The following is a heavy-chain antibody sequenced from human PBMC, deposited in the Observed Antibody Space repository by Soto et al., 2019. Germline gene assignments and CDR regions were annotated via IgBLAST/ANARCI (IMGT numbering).Heavy chain of an antibody. CDR3: ARLQYSSSSSSLAP. D-gene: IGHD6-6*01. J-gene: IGHJ5*02. V-gene: IGHV4-59*08. Sequence: SETLSLTYTVSGGSISSYYWSWIRQPPGKGLEWIGYIYYSGSTNYNPSLNSRVTISVDTSKNQFSLKLSSVTAADTAVDYCARLQYSSSSSSLAPWGQETLVTISS. CDR2: IYYSGST. CDR1: GGSISSYY.